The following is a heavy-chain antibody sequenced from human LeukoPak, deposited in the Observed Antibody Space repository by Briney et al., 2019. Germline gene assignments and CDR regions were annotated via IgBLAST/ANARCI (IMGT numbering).Heavy chain of an antibody. D-gene: IGHD5-12*01. J-gene: IGHJ4*02. CDR2: INPSGGST. Sequence: GASVKVSCKASGYTFTSYYMHWVRQAPGQGLEWMGIINPSGGSTSYAQKFQGRVTMTRDMSTSTVYMELSSLRSEDTAVYYCARGRYSGWPRSIAPILDYWGQGTLVTVSS. V-gene: IGHV1-46*01. CDR3: ARGRYSGWPRSIAPILDY. CDR1: GYTFTSYY.